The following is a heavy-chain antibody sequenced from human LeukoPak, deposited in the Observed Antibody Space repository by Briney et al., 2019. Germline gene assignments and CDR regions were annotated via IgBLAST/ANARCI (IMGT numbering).Heavy chain of an antibody. CDR3: ARDSGRSPYYYDSSGYLDY. CDR2: IWYDGSNK. J-gene: IGHJ4*02. Sequence: PGRSLRLSCAASGFTFSSYGMHRVRQAPGKGPEWVAVIWYDGSNKYYADSVKGRFTISRDNSKNTLYLQMNSLRAEDTAVYYCARDSGRSPYYYDSSGYLDYWGQETLVTVSS. V-gene: IGHV3-33*01. D-gene: IGHD3-22*01. CDR1: GFTFSSYG.